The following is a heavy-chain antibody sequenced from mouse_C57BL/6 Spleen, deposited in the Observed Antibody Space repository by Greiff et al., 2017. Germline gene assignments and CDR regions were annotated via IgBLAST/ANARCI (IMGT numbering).Heavy chain of an antibody. J-gene: IGHJ3*01. V-gene: IGHV5-4*01. D-gene: IGHD4-1*01. CDR3: ARDQLGSFAY. CDR1: GFTFSSYA. Sequence: EVKVEESGGGLVKPGGSLKLSCAASGFTFSSYAMSWVRQTPEKRLEWVATISDGGSYTYYPDNVKGRFTISRDNAKNNLYLQMSHLKSEDTAMYYCARDQLGSFAYWGQGTLVTVSA. CDR2: ISDGGSYT.